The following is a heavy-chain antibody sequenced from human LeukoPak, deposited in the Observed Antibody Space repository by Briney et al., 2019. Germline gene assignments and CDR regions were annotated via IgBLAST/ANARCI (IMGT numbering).Heavy chain of an antibody. V-gene: IGHV3-7*05. D-gene: IGHD6-6*01. CDR3: TRLLPSSHHFFDS. CDR2: IKEDGSEK. Sequence: GGSLRLSCAASGFTFSSYWMSWVRQAPGKGLEWVANIKEDGSEKNYVDSVKGRFTISRDNAKNSLYLQMNILRAEDTAVYYCTRLLPSSHHFFDSWGQGTLVAVSS. J-gene: IGHJ4*02. CDR1: GFTFSSYW.